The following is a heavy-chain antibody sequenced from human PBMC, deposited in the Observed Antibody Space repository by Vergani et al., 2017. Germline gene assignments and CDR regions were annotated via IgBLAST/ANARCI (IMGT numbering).Heavy chain of an antibody. CDR1: GGTFSSYA. J-gene: IGHJ4*02. Sequence: QVQLVQSGAEVKKPGSSVKVSCKASGGTFSSYAISWVRQAPGQGLEWMGGIIPIFGTANYAQKFQGRVTITGDESTSTAYMELNSLRAEDTAVYYCASPYYDFWSGYYTGFDYWGQGTLVTVSS. CDR3: ASPYYDFWSGYYTGFDY. CDR2: IIPIFGTA. V-gene: IGHV1-69*01. D-gene: IGHD3-3*01.